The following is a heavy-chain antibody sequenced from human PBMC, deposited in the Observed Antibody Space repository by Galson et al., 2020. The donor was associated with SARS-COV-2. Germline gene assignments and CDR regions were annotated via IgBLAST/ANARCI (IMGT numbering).Heavy chain of an antibody. J-gene: IGHJ3*02. V-gene: IGHV1-18*01. D-gene: IGHD2-2*01. CDR3: ARGWTYCSSTSCSDAFDI. CDR2: ISAYNGNT. Sequence: ASVKVSCKASGYTFTSYGISWVRQAPGQGLEWMGWISAYNGNTNYAQKLQGRATMTTDTSTSTAYMELRSLRSDDTAVYYCARGWTYCSSTSCSDAFDIWGQGTMVTVSS. CDR1: GYTFTSYG.